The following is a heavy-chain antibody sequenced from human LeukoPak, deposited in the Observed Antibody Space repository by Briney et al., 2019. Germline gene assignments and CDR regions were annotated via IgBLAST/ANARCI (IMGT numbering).Heavy chain of an antibody. V-gene: IGHV4-59*01. D-gene: IGHD3-10*01. CDR1: GGSISSYY. CDR3: ARDRGGSGTPFDP. CDR2: IYYSGST. J-gene: IGHJ5*02. Sequence: SETLSLTSTVSGGSISSYYWSWIRQPPGKGLEWIGYIYYSGSTNYNPSLKSRVTISVDTSNNQFSLKLSSVTAADTAVYYCARDRGGSGTPFDPWGQGTLVTVSS.